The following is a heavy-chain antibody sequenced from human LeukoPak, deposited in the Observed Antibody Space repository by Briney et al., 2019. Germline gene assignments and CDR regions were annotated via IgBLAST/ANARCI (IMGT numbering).Heavy chain of an antibody. Sequence: GGSLRLSCAASGFTFSSYWMTWVRQAPGKGLEWVANIKHDGSDKYFVDSVKGRFTISRDNAKNSLHLQMNSLRAEDTAVYYCARDSLSGSQDYWGQGTLVTVSS. CDR2: IKHDGSDK. CDR1: GFTFSSYW. CDR3: ARDSLSGSQDY. D-gene: IGHD1-26*01. V-gene: IGHV3-7*01. J-gene: IGHJ4*02.